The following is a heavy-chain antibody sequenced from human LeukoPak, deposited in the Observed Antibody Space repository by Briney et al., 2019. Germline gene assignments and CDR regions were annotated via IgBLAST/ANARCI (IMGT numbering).Heavy chain of an antibody. CDR3: VTYRQVMLPFEA. D-gene: IGHD5-18*01. CDR1: GFTFSTFA. V-gene: IGHV3-23*01. CDR2: IFPSGGEI. Sequence: GGSLRLSCAASGFTFSTFAMLWVRQPRGKGLEWVSSIFPSGGEIHYADSVRGGFTISRDNSKSTLSLQMNSLRAEDTAIYYCVTYRQVMLPFEAWGQGTLVTVSS. J-gene: IGHJ5*02.